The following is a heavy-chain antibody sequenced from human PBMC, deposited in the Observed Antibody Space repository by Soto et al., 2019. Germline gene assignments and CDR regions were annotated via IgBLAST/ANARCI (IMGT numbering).Heavy chain of an antibody. Sequence: QVQLVQSGAEVKKPGSSVKVSCKASGGTFSSYTISWVRQAPGQGLEWMGRIIPILGIANYAQKFQGRVTIAGDKSTRIASMELGRLRCEDRAVYYCAGGYYDIGGNYFDYWGQGTLVTVSS. CDR2: IIPILGIA. CDR1: GGTFSSYT. J-gene: IGHJ4*02. D-gene: IGHD3-9*01. CDR3: AGGYYDIGGNYFDY. V-gene: IGHV1-69*02.